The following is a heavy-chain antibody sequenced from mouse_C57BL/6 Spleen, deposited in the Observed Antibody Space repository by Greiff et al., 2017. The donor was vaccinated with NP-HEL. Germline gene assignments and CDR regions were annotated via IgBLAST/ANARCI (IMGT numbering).Heavy chain of an antibody. Sequence: VQLQQPGAELVKPGASVKLSCKASGYTFTSYWMHWVKQRPGQGLEWIGMIHPNSGSTNYNEKFKSKATLTVDKSSSTAYMQLSSLTSEDSAVYYCALTGSHWYFDVWGTGTTVTVSS. D-gene: IGHD4-1*01. J-gene: IGHJ1*03. V-gene: IGHV1-64*01. CDR1: GYTFTSYW. CDR3: ALTGSHWYFDV. CDR2: IHPNSGST.